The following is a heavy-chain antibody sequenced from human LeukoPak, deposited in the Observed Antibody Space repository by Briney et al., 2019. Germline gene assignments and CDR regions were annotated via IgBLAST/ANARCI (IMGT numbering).Heavy chain of an antibody. V-gene: IGHV1-24*01. J-gene: IGHJ4*02. CDR1: GYTLTELS. Sequence: ASVKVSCKVSGYTLTELSMHWVRQAPGKGLEWMGGFDPEDGETIYAQKFQGRVTMTEDTSTDTAYMELSSLRSEDTAVYYCATAPIVGATPDFIRVEEDYWGQGTLVTVSS. CDR2: FDPEDGET. CDR3: ATAPIVGATPDFIRVEEDY. D-gene: IGHD1-26*01.